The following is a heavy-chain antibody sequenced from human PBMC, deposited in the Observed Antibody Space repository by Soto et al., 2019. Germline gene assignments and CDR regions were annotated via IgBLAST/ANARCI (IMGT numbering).Heavy chain of an antibody. D-gene: IGHD1-26*01. Sequence: QVHLVQSGAEVEKPGASVKVSCKASGFTLTRYALHWVRRAPGQRLEYMGWINAGNGDTGHPQKFQGRVTMTRDIPASTVYMELNSLTSEDTAVYYCARTEVGPSVPFDLWGQGTVVVVSS. J-gene: IGHJ3*01. CDR3: ARTEVGPSVPFDL. CDR2: INAGNGDT. CDR1: GFTLTRYA. V-gene: IGHV1-3*01.